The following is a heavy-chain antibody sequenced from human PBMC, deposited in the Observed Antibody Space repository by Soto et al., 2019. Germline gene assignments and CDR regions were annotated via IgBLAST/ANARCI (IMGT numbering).Heavy chain of an antibody. CDR1: RFTFSNYA. CDR2: ISSSSTNI. D-gene: IGHD3-10*01. Sequence: GGSLRLSCAASRFTFSNYAMNWVRQAPGKGLEWVSYISSSSTNIYYADSVKGRFTISRDNAKNSLYLQMNSLRAEDTAVYYCARGYGSGSYFHHWGQGTLVTVSS. V-gene: IGHV3-48*01. CDR3: ARGYGSGSYFHH. J-gene: IGHJ4*02.